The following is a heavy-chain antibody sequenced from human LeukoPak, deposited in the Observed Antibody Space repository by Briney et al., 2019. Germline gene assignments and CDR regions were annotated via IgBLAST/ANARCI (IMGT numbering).Heavy chain of an antibody. Sequence: GGSLRLSCAASGLTFSTYSMNWVRQAPGKGLEWVSGTWYHGNNKYYADSVKGRFTISRDNSKNTLYLQMNSLRAEDTAVYYCARDLVSSSSSRDYYYAVDVWGQGTTVTVSS. CDR1: GLTFSTYS. CDR3: ARDLVSSSSSRDYYYAVDV. J-gene: IGHJ6*02. D-gene: IGHD6-6*01. V-gene: IGHV3-33*08. CDR2: TWYHGNNK.